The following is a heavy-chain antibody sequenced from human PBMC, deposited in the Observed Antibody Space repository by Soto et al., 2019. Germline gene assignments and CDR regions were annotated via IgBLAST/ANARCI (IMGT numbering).Heavy chain of an antibody. CDR2: INHRGNT. Sequence: SETLSLTCSVSDDSINSDKYYWGWIRQPPGKGLEWIGRINHRGNTYYNPSLKTRVTISVDTSKSQFSLKLSSVTAADTAVYYCAVVGWFGELSKKNNWFDPWGQGTLVTVSS. CDR1: DDSINSDKYY. J-gene: IGHJ5*02. CDR3: AVVGWFGELSKKNNWFDP. V-gene: IGHV4-39*07. D-gene: IGHD3-10*01.